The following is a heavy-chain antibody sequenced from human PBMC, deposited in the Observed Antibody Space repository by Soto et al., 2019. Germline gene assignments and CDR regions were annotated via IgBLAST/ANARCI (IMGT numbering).Heavy chain of an antibody. CDR1: VGSSSSGGYY. Sequence: PSETLSVTCTVSVGSSSSGGYYWSWILQHPGKGLEWIGYIYYSGSTYYNPSLKSRVTISVDTSKNQFSLKLSSVTAADTAVYYCASMTTVTPPWFDPWGQGTLVPVSS. CDR2: IYYSGST. D-gene: IGHD4-4*01. J-gene: IGHJ5*02. CDR3: ASMTTVTPPWFDP. V-gene: IGHV4-31*03.